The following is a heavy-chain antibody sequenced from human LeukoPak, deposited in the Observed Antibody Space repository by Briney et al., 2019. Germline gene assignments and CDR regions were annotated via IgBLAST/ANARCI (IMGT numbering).Heavy chain of an antibody. CDR3: ARQREMDSYDAFGI. D-gene: IGHD5-24*01. CDR1: GGSISSYY. CDR2: IYYSGTT. Sequence: PSETLSRTGTGSGGSISSYYWTWIRQPPGKGLEWIGNIYYSGTTKDNPSLKSRVTMSVDTSKNQFSLKLSSVTAADTAVYYCARQREMDSYDAFGIWGQGTMVTVSS. J-gene: IGHJ3*02. V-gene: IGHV4-59*08.